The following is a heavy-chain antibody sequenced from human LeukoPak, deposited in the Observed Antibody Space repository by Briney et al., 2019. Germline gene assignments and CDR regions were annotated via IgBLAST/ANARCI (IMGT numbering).Heavy chain of an antibody. Sequence: ASVKVSCKASGYTFTNYAIHWVRQAPGQRLEWMGWINAGNGNTKYSQKFQGRVTITRDTSASTAYMELSSLRSEDTAVYYCAREGDRSYGSFDYWGQGTLVTVSS. D-gene: IGHD5-18*01. CDR1: GYTFTNYA. V-gene: IGHV1-3*01. CDR2: INAGNGNT. J-gene: IGHJ4*02. CDR3: AREGDRSYGSFDY.